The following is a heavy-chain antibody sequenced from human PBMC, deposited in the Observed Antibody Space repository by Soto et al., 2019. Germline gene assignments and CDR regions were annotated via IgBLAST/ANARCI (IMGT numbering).Heavy chain of an antibody. CDR2: IIPMLGMS. CDR1: GDTFSRST. V-gene: IGHV1-69*02. D-gene: IGHD3-10*01. Sequence: QVQLVQSGAEVTKPGSSVTVSCTASGDTFSRSTLSWVRQAPGQRLEWMGRIIPMLGMSNSALKFQGRITMCADKSTNKVDRLLNSLRSDDTAVYYCATSYGSGSAHFDSLGQGTLVTGSS. J-gene: IGHJ4*02. CDR3: ATSYGSGSAHFDS.